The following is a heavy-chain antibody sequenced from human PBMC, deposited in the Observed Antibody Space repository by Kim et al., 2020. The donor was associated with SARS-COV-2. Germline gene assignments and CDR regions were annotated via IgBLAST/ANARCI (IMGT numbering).Heavy chain of an antibody. CDR2: IIPIYGTA. D-gene: IGHD2-15*01. J-gene: IGHJ4*02. V-gene: IGHV1-69*06. Sequence: SVKVSCKASGGTFSTYGISWVRQAAGQGLEWMGGIIPIYGTANYAQKFQGRVTIIADKSTSTAYMELSSLRSEDTSVYYCAGGYCSGGRCRVDYWGQGTLVTVSS. CDR1: GGTFSTYG. CDR3: AGGYCSGGRCRVDY.